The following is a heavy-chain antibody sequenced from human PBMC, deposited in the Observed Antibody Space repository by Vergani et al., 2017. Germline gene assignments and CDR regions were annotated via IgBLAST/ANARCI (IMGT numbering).Heavy chain of an antibody. D-gene: IGHD3-16*02. CDR1: GYTFTSYY. V-gene: IGHV1-46*01. CDR2: INPSGGST. CDR3: ARTRRDYDYVWWSYREGFDY. Sequence: QVQLVQSGAEVKKPGASVKVSCKASGYTFTSYYMHWVRQAPGQGLEWMGIINPSGGSTSYVQKFQGRVTMTRDTSTSTVYMELSSRRSEDTAVYYCARTRRDYDYVWWSYREGFDYWGQGTLVTVSS. J-gene: IGHJ4*02.